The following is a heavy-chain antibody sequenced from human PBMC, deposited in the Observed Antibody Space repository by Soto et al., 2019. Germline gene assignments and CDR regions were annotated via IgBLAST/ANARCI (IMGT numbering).Heavy chain of an antibody. J-gene: IGHJ4*02. CDR1: GFTFSSYA. CDR3: AKATYCSGGSCYPYYFDY. D-gene: IGHD2-15*01. CDR2: ISGSGGST. V-gene: IGHV3-23*01. Sequence: EVQLLESGGGLVQPGGSLRLSCAASGFTFSSYAMNWGRQATGKGLEWVSTISGSGGSTYYADSVKGRFTIARDNSKNTLNLQMNGLRAEDTAVYYGAKATYCSGGSCYPYYFDYWGQGTLVTVSS.